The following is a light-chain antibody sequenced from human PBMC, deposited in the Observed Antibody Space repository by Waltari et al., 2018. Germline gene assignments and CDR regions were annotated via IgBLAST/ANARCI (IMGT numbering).Light chain of an antibody. CDR2: DVS. CDR3: CSYAGTYTSWV. CDR1: SGDVGGYDY. V-gene: IGLV2-11*01. Sequence: QSALTQPRSVSGSPGQSVTISCSGTSGDVGGYDYVSWYQQHPGKAPKLMIYDVSARPPGVPGRFSGSKSGNTASLTISGLQPEDEADYYCCSYAGTYTSWVFGGGTKMSVL. J-gene: IGLJ3*02.